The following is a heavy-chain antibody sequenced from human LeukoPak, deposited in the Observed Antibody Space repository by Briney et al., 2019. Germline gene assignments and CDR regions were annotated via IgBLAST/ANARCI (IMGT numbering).Heavy chain of an antibody. D-gene: IGHD1-26*01. Sequence: PGRSLRLSCAASGXTFSNYVLRWVRQAPGKGLEWVAVISYDGSNQNYAESVKGRFTNARDNSQNTLQLQMNSLRGEDTAVYYCARPGGAPLFWYFELWGRGTVVTVSS. CDR1: GXTFSNYV. J-gene: IGHJ2*01. V-gene: IGHV3-30-3*01. CDR2: ISYDGSNQ. CDR3: ARPGGAPLFWYFEL.